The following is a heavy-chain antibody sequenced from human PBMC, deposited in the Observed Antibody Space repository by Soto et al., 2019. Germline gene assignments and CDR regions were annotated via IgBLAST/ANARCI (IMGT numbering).Heavy chain of an antibody. V-gene: IGHV3-9*01. CDR2: ISWNSGSL. CDR3: VKDIKARRRDGYIIRNDFDY. J-gene: IGHJ4*02. CDR1: GFIFDDYA. Sequence: GGSLRLSCAGSGFIFDDYAMHWVRQAPGKGLEWVSGISWNSGSLDYADSVKGRFTISRDNAKNSLYLQMNSLRAEDTALYYCVKDIKARRRDGYIIRNDFDYWGQGT. D-gene: IGHD5-12*01.